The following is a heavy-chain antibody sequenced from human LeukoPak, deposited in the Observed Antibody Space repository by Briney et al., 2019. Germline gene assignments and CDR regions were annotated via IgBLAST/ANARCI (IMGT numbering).Heavy chain of an antibody. J-gene: IGHJ4*02. Sequence: GGSLRLSCAASGFTFSDYYMSWIRQAPGKGLEWVSYISSSGSTIYYADSVKGRFTISRDNAKNSLYLQMNSLRAEDTAVYYCARVASSSSWYSSRSFDYWGQGTLVTVSS. CDR3: ARVASSSSWYSSRSFDY. V-gene: IGHV3-11*01. CDR2: ISSSGSTI. D-gene: IGHD6-13*01. CDR1: GFTFSDYY.